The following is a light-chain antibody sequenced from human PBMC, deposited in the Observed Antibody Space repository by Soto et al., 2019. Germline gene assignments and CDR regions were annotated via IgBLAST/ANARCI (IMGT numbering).Light chain of an antibody. J-gene: IGLJ2*01. CDR2: GNS. CDR1: SSNIGTGYD. Sequence: QPVLTQPPSVSGAPGQRVTISCTGSSSNIGTGYDVHWYQQLPGTDPKLLIYGNSNRPSGVPDRFSGSKSGTSASLAISGLQAEDEADYYCQSYDSSLSVVVFGAGTQLTV. CDR3: QSYDSSLSVVV. V-gene: IGLV1-40*01.